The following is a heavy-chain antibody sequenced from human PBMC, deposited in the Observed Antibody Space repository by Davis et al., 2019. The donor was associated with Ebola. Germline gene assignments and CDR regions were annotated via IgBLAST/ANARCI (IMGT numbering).Heavy chain of an antibody. CDR2: INPNSGGT. D-gene: IGHD2-8*01. CDR3: ARRMDFDY. CDR1: GYTFTGYY. Sequence: AASVKVSCKASGYTFTGYYMHWVRQATGQGLEWMGWINPNSGGTNYAQKFQGWVTMTRDTSISTAYMELSSLRSEDTAVYYCARRMDFDYWGQGTLVTVSS. V-gene: IGHV1-2*04. J-gene: IGHJ4*02.